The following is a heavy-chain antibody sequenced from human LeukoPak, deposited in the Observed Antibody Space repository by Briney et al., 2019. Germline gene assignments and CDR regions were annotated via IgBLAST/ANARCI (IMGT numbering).Heavy chain of an antibody. J-gene: IGHJ4*02. CDR2: ISSSSGTI. V-gene: IGHV3-48*01. Sequence: TGGSLRLSCAASGFTFSSYTMNWVRQAPGKGLEWVSSISSSSGTIYYADSVKGRFTISRDNAKNTLFLDMHSLRPGDSAVYYCARSAVRGVACDYWGQGTLLTVSS. CDR1: GFTFSSYT. CDR3: ARSAVRGVACDY. D-gene: IGHD3-10*01.